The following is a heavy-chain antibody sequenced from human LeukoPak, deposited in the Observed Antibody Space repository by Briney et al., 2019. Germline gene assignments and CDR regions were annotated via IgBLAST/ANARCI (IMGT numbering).Heavy chain of an antibody. V-gene: IGHV3-11*01. CDR2: ISSSGSTI. CDR3: ARGGEIVVVITTTPNWFDP. D-gene: IGHD3-22*01. Sequence: GGSLRLSCAASGFTFSDYYMSWIRQAPEKGLEWVSYISSSGSTIYYADSVKGRFTISRDNAKNSLYLQMNSLRAEDTAVYYCARGGEIVVVITTTPNWFDPWGQGTLVTVSS. CDR1: GFTFSDYY. J-gene: IGHJ5*02.